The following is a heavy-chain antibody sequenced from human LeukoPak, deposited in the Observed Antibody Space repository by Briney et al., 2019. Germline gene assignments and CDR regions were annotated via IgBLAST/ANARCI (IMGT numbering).Heavy chain of an antibody. CDR1: GGSISSGSYY. J-gene: IGHJ4*02. CDR2: INHSGST. CDR3: ARVFYYGSGRTNPGFDY. V-gene: IGHV4-39*07. Sequence: PSQTLSLTCTVSGGSISSGSYYWSWIRQPPGKGLEWIGEINHSGSTNYNPSLKSRVTISVDTSKNQFSLKLSSVTAADTAVYYCARVFYYGSGRTNPGFDYWGQGTLVTVSS. D-gene: IGHD3-10*01.